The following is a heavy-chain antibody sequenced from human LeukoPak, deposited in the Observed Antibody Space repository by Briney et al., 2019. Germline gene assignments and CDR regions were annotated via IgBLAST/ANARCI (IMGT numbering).Heavy chain of an antibody. V-gene: IGHV1-8*01. J-gene: IGHJ4*02. D-gene: IGHD6-19*01. CDR2: LNPDSGNT. CDR1: GYTFTSYD. Sequence: GASVKVSCKASGYTFTSYDINWVRQATGQGLEWMGWLNPDSGNTDYAQKFQGRVTMTTNTSIGTAYMELSSRRSEDTAVYYCARAGYSSGSKVFDYWGQGALVTVSS. CDR3: ARAGYSSGSKVFDY.